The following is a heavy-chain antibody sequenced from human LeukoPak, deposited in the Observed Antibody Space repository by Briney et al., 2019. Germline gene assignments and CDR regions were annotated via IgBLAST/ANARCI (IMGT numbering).Heavy chain of an antibody. V-gene: IGHV3-48*02. D-gene: IGHD4-23*01. Sequence: GGSLRLSCAASGFTFSTYSMNWVRQAPGKGLEWVSYISSSGNTIYYADSVKGRFTISRDNAKNSLYLQVNSLRDEDTAVYYCAREGPVVRGSEVDYWGQGTLVTVSS. CDR3: AREGPVVRGSEVDY. CDR2: ISSSGNTI. CDR1: GFTFSTYS. J-gene: IGHJ4*02.